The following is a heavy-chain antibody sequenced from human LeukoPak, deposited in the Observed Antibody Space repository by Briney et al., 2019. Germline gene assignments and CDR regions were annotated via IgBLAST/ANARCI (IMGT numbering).Heavy chain of an antibody. D-gene: IGHD6-13*01. V-gene: IGHV3-23*01. J-gene: IGHJ5*02. CDR2: ISGSGGST. CDR1: GFTFSSYA. CDR3: AKMCQQLVLVSCFDP. Sequence: GGSLRLSCAASGFTFSSYAMSWVRQAPGKGLEWVSAISGSGGSTYYADSVKGRFTISSANSKNTLYLQMHSLRADDTAGYSCAKMCQQLVLVSCFDPSGPATLVTLSS.